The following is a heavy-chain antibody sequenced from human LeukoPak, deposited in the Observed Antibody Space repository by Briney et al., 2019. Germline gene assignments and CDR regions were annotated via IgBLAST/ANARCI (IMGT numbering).Heavy chain of an antibody. Sequence: GGSLRLSCAASGFTFSSYWMSWVRQAPGKGLEWVANIKQDGSEKYYVDSVKGRFTISRDNAKNSLYLQMNSLRAEDTAVYYCARGYGSGSYYYYYMDVWGKGTTVTVSS. J-gene: IGHJ6*03. D-gene: IGHD3-10*01. CDR3: ARGYGSGSYYYYYMDV. CDR1: GFTFSSYW. V-gene: IGHV3-7*01. CDR2: IKQDGSEK.